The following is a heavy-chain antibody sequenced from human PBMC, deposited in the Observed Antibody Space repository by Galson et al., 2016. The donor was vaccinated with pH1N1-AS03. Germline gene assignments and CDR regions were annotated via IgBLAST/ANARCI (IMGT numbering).Heavy chain of an antibody. D-gene: IGHD2-15*01. CDR1: GYTFSNFG. CDR3: ARAAPFDP. CDR2: ISPQNGNT. J-gene: IGHJ5*02. V-gene: IGHV1-18*04. Sequence: SVKVSCKASGYTFSNFGMSWVRQAPGQGLEWMGWISPQNGNTQYAQTLKGRVTMTTDTSTSTAYMELWSLTYDDTAVYYCARAAPFDPWGQGTLVIVSS.